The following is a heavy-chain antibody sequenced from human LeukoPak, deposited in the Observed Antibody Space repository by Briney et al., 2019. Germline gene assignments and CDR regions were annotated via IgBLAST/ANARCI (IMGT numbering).Heavy chain of an antibody. V-gene: IGHV3-30*02. Sequence: GGSLRLSCAASGFTFSSYGMHWVRQAPGKGLEWVAFIRYDGSNKYYADSVKGRFTISRDNSKNTLYLQMNSLRAEDTAVYYCAKDQAPLTKFYYYMDVWGKGTTVTVSS. D-gene: IGHD3-10*02. CDR2: IRYDGSNK. CDR3: AKDQAPLTKFYYYMDV. J-gene: IGHJ6*03. CDR1: GFTFSSYG.